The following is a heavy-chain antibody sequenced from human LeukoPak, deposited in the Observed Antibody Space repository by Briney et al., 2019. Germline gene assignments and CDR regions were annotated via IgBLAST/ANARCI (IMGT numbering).Heavy chain of an antibody. CDR3: ARESYCAGGRCPGAWFDP. Sequence: SETLSLTCTVSGDSITSGDYYWSWIRQPPGKGLEWIGYSHYGGITSNNPSLRSRVTISGDTSKNQLSLRLTSVTAADTAMYYCARESYCAGGRCPGAWFDPWGQGTLVTVSS. CDR2: SHYGGIT. D-gene: IGHD2-8*02. CDR1: GDSITSGDYY. V-gene: IGHV4-30-4*01. J-gene: IGHJ5*02.